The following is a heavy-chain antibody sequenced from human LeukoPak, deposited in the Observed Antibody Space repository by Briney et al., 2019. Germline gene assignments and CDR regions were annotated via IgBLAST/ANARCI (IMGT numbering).Heavy chain of an antibody. Sequence: GGSLRLSCGVSGFNFSSYGMHWVRQAPGKGLEWVAVISYDGSNKYYADSVKGRFTISRDNAKNSLYLQMNSLRVEDTAVYYCARTGDLDYWGQGTLVTVSS. CDR1: GFNFSSYG. J-gene: IGHJ4*02. CDR2: ISYDGSNK. V-gene: IGHV3-30*03. CDR3: ARTGDLDY. D-gene: IGHD4-17*01.